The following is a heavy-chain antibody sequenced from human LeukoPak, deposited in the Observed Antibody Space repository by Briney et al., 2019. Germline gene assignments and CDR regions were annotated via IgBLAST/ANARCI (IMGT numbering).Heavy chain of an antibody. CDR2: LSYDGYND. V-gene: IGHV3-30*18. D-gene: IGHD3-10*01. CDR3: AKNKGSYQYNYYGMEV. Sequence: PGRSQRLSCAASGFTFSTYGMNWVRQAPGKGLEWVAALSYDGYNDHYADSVRGRFTISRDNSKNTLLLQMNNLRVEDTAMYYCAKNKGSYQYNYYGMEVWGQGTTVSVSS. J-gene: IGHJ6*02. CDR1: GFTFSTYG.